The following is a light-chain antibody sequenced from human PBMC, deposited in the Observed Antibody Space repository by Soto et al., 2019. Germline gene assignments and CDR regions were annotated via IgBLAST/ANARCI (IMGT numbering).Light chain of an antibody. V-gene: IGKV2D-29*01. CDR3: MQSSTIPNT. CDR1: ESLADWGGSNF. Sequence: EIVLTQTPLSLSVTPGQPASISCKASESLADWGGSNFLYWYLQRPGQPPKLLMYEVSHRFSGVPDRLSGIGSRTHFTLKISRVEADDAGIYYCMQSSTIPNTYGQRTKLKIK. J-gene: IGKJ2*01. CDR2: EVS.